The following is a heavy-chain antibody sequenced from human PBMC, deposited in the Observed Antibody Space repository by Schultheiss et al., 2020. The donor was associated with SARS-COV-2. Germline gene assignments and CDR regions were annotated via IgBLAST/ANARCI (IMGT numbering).Heavy chain of an antibody. CDR1: GGSISSGDYY. D-gene: IGHD5-24*01. Sequence: SETLSLTCTVSGGSISSGDYYWSWIRQPPGKGLEWIGYIYYSGSTNYNPSLKSRVTISVDTSKNQFSLKLSSVTAADTAVYYCARRRKMATITYYFDYWGQGTLVTVSS. CDR2: IYYSGST. V-gene: IGHV4-61*08. CDR3: ARRRKMATITYYFDY. J-gene: IGHJ4*02.